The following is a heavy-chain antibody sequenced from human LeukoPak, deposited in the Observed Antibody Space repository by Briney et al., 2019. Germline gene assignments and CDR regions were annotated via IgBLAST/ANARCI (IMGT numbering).Heavy chain of an antibody. CDR1: GYTFTSYG. CDR3: ARPITMIVVDHAFDI. CDR2: ISAYNGNT. V-gene: IGHV1-18*01. D-gene: IGHD3-22*01. Sequence: ASVKVSCKASGYTFTSYGISWVRQAPGQGLEWMGWISAYNGNTNYAQKLQGRVTMTTDTSTSTAYMELRSLRSDDTAVYYCARPITMIVVDHAFDIWGQGTMVTVSS. J-gene: IGHJ3*02.